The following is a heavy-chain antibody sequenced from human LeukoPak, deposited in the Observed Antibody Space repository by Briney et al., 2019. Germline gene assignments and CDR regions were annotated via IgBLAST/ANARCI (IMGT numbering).Heavy chain of an antibody. D-gene: IGHD2-2*01. J-gene: IGHJ5*02. V-gene: IGHV4-30-4*01. CDR3: ARAVVPAATELGDWFDP. CDR1: GGSISSGDYY. Sequence: SETLSLTCTVSGGSISSGDYYWSWIRQPPGKGLEWIGYIYYSGSTHYNPSLKSRVTISVDTSKNQFSLKLSSVTAADTAVYYCARAVVPAATELGDWFDPWGQGTLVTVSS. CDR2: IYYSGST.